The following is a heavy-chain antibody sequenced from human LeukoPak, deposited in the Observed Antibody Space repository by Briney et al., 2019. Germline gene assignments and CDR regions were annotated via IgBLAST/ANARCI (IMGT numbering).Heavy chain of an antibody. CDR1: GFTFSSYS. V-gene: IGHV3-7*01. Sequence: PGGSLRLSCAASGFTFSSYSMNWVRQAPGKGLEWVANIKQDGSDKYYVDSLKGRFTVSRDNAKNSLYLQINSLRVGDTAVYFCARVGAATFYYYYMDVWGKGTTVTVSS. CDR3: ARVGAATFYYYYMDV. CDR2: IKQDGSDK. D-gene: IGHD2-15*01. J-gene: IGHJ6*03.